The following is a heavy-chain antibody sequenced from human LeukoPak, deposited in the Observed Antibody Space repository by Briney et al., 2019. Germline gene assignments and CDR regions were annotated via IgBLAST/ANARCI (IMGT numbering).Heavy chain of an antibody. CDR2: INPNSGGT. J-gene: IGHJ6*02. CDR3: ARDRSGILGYYYNGMDV. D-gene: IGHD3-10*01. V-gene: IGHV1-2*06. CDR1: GYTFTGYY. Sequence: ASVKVSCKASGYTFTGYYMHWVRQAPGQGLEWMGRINPNSGGTNYAQKFQGRVTMTRHTSITTAHMELSRLRSDDTAVYYCARDRSGILGYYYNGMDVWGQGTTVTVSS.